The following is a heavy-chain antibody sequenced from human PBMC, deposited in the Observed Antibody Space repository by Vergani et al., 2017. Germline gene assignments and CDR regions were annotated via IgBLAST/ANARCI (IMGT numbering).Heavy chain of an antibody. J-gene: IGHJ6*02. Sequence: VQLVESGGGLVQPGGSLRLSCAASGFTFSSYAMSWVRQAPGKGLEWVSAISGSGGSTYYADSVKGRFTISRDNSKNTLYLQMNSLRAEDTAVYYCAKDEYYDFWSGYYYYYYGMDVWGQGTTVTVSS. CDR1: GFTFSSYA. CDR2: ISGSGGST. V-gene: IGHV3-23*04. CDR3: AKDEYYDFWSGYYYYYYGMDV. D-gene: IGHD3-3*01.